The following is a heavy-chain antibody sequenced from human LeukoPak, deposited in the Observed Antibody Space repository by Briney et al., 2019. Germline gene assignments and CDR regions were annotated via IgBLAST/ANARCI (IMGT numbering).Heavy chain of an antibody. J-gene: IGHJ4*02. CDR3: ARETSLAGFASGLGFNY. V-gene: IGHV4-59*01. D-gene: IGHD6-19*01. CDR2: IYDSGNT. CDR1: GGSISGWY. Sequence: PSETLSLTCTVSGGSISGWYWSWIRQPPGKGLEWIGYIYDSGNTNYNPSLKSRVTMSIDTSKNQFSLKLTSVTAADTATYYCARETSLAGFASGLGFNYWGQGILVTVSS.